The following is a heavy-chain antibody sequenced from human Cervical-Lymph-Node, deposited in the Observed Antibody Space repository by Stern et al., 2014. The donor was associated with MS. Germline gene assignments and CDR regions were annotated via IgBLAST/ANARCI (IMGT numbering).Heavy chain of an antibody. CDR3: ARCNVPRKAYSMDV. J-gene: IGHJ6*02. CDR1: GFTFSDYF. V-gene: IGHV3-11*01. D-gene: IGHD2/OR15-2a*01. Sequence: VQLVESGGGLVKPGGSLRLSCGASGFTFSDYFMSWIRQAPGKGLEWVAYISTGGSNIHYADSVKGRFPISRDNANSSLYLQMHSLRAEDTAVYYCARCNVPRKAYSMDVWGQGTTVTVSS. CDR2: ISTGGSNI.